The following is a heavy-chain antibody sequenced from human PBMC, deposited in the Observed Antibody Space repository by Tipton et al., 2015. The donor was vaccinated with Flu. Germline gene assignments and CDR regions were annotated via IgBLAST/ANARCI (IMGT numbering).Heavy chain of an antibody. D-gene: IGHD6-19*01. Sequence: SLRLSCAASGFTFSSYGMHWVRQAPGKGLEWVAVISYDGSNKYYADSVKGRFTISRDNSKNTLYLQMNSLRAEDTAVYYCATGGWKIAVAGIDYWGQGTLVTVSS. CDR1: GFTFSSYG. CDR2: ISYDGSNK. CDR3: ATGGWKIAVAGIDY. V-gene: IGHV3-30*03. J-gene: IGHJ4*02.